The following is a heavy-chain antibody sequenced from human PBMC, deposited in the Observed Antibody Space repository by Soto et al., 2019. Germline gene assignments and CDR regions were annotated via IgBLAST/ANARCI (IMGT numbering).Heavy chain of an antibody. CDR3: ARESYGLWESPYFDY. D-gene: IGHD1-26*01. V-gene: IGHV1-18*01. CDR2: ISAYNGNT. CDR1: GYTFTSNG. Sequence: GASVKASCKASGYTFTSNGISWVRHAPGQGLEWMGWISAYNGNTNYAQKLQGRVTMTTDTSTSTAYMELRSLRSDDTAVYYCARESYGLWESPYFDYWGQGTLVTVSS. J-gene: IGHJ4*02.